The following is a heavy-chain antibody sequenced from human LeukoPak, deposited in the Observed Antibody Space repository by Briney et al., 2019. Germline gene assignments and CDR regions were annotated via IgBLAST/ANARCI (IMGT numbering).Heavy chain of an antibody. D-gene: IGHD4-17*01. V-gene: IGHV3-20*01. CDR1: GFTFDDYG. CDR2: INWNGDST. Sequence: GGSLRLSCAASGFTFDDYGMSWVRQAPGKGLEWVSGINWNGDSTGYADSVKGRFTISRDNAKNSLYLQMNGLRAEDTALYHCARSATDYYYYGMDVWGQGTTVTVSS. J-gene: IGHJ6*02. CDR3: ARSATDYYYYGMDV.